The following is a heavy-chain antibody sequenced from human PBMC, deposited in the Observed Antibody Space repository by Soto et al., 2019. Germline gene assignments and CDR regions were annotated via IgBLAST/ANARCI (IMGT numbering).Heavy chain of an antibody. Sequence: QVQLVQSGAEVKKPGASVKVSCKASGYTFTSYYMHWVRQAPGQGLEWMGIINPSGGSTSYAQKFQGRVTMTRDTSTSTVYMELSSLRSEDTAVYYCARDNSVGYYGSGSYYKDYYYYYMDVWGKGTTVTVSS. J-gene: IGHJ6*03. CDR2: INPSGGST. CDR1: GYTFTSYY. CDR3: ARDNSVGYYGSGSYYKDYYYYYMDV. V-gene: IGHV1-46*03. D-gene: IGHD3-10*01.